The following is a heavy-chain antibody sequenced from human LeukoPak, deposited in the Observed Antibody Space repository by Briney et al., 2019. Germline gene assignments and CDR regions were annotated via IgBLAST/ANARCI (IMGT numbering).Heavy chain of an antibody. Sequence: ASVKVSCKASGYTFTSYGISWVRQAPGQGLEWMGWISAYNGNTNYAQKLQGRVTMTTDTSTSTAYMELRSLRSDDTAVYYCAGDLPQYYYDSSGYYPDAFDIWGQGTMVTVSS. CDR1: GYTFTSYG. CDR2: ISAYNGNT. D-gene: IGHD3-22*01. CDR3: AGDLPQYYYDSSGYYPDAFDI. V-gene: IGHV1-18*01. J-gene: IGHJ3*02.